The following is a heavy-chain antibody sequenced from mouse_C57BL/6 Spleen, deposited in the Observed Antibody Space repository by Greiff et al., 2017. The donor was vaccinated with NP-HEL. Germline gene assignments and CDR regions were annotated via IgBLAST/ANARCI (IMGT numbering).Heavy chain of an antibody. CDR1: GYAFSSSW. J-gene: IGHJ2*01. Sequence: QVQLQQSGPELVKPGASVKISCKASGYAFSSSWMNWVKQRPGKGLEWIGRIYPGDGDTNYNGKFKGKATLTADKSSSTAYMQLSSLTSEDSAVYFCATYYGSSYEYFDYWGKGTTLTVSS. CDR3: ATYYGSSYEYFDY. CDR2: IYPGDGDT. D-gene: IGHD1-1*01. V-gene: IGHV1-82*01.